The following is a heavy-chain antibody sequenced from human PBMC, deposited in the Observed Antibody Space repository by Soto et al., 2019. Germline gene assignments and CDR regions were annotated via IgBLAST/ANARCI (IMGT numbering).Heavy chain of an antibody. D-gene: IGHD1-26*01. CDR2: ISYDGSNK. Sequence: QVQLVESGGGVVQPGRSLRISCAASGFTFSSYAMHWVRQAPGKGLEWVAVISYDGSNKYYADSVKGRFTISRDNSKNTLYLQMNSLRAEDTAVYYCARGTWSGSYNWGVYYFDYWGQGTLVTVSS. CDR1: GFTFSSYA. CDR3: ARGTWSGSYNWGVYYFDY. J-gene: IGHJ4*02. V-gene: IGHV3-30-3*01.